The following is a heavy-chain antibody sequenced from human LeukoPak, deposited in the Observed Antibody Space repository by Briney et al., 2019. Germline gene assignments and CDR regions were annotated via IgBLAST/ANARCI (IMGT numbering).Heavy chain of an antibody. J-gene: IGHJ4*02. Sequence: ASVKVSCKVSGYTLTELSMHWVRQAPGKGLEWMGGFDPEDGETIYAQKFQGRVTMTEDTSTDTAYMELSSLRSEDTAVYYCATVTGTTFDFDYWDQGTLVTVSS. V-gene: IGHV1-24*01. D-gene: IGHD1-7*01. CDR2: FDPEDGET. CDR3: ATVTGTTFDFDY. CDR1: GYTLTELS.